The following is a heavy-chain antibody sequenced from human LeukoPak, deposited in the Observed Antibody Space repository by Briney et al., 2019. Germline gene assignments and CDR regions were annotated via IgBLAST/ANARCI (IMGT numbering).Heavy chain of an antibody. D-gene: IGHD2-2*01. V-gene: IGHV1-2*02. Sequence: GSSVSVSCKASGYTFTRHFILWVRQSPGQRLELMAWINPDTGVTNYAQKFQGRVTVASDTSISTAYLDISRLTSDDTALYYCSREASCDSTSCPQDYWGQGTLVTVSS. CDR2: INPDTGVT. CDR1: GYTFTRHF. J-gene: IGHJ4*02. CDR3: SREASCDSTSCPQDY.